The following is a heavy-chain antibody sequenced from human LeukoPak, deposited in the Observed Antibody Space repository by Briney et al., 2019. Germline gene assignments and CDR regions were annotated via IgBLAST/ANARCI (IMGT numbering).Heavy chain of an antibody. J-gene: IGHJ4*02. CDR2: ISAYNANA. Sequence: ASVKVSCKASNYTFTSYGHSWVRQAPGHGLEWMAWISAYNANANYGQKFQDRVTLTTDTSTSTSSMELRSLRSDDTAMYYCARLLWVGDEYFFDYWGQGTLVTVSS. CDR3: ARLLWVGDEYFFDY. V-gene: IGHV1-18*01. D-gene: IGHD3-10*01. CDR1: NYTFTSYG.